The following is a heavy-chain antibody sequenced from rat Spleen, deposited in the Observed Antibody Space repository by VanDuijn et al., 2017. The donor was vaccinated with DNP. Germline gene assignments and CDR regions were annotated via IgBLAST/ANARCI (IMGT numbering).Heavy chain of an antibody. V-gene: IGHV5-25*01. J-gene: IGHJ1*01. Sequence: EVQLVEFGGGLVPPGRSFLVSCAASFFTFRAYNISWVRPAPKKGLEWVASINTTGGTTYYRDSVPGRFTVSSDNAKDTLYLQMNSLRSEATATYYCARGVYYYSATYWYFDFWGPGTMVTVSS. CDR3: ARGVYYYSATYWYFDF. CDR1: FFTFRAYN. D-gene: IGHD1-1*01. CDR2: INTTGGTT.